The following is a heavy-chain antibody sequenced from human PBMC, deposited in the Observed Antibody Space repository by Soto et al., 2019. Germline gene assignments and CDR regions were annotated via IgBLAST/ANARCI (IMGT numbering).Heavy chain of an antibody. J-gene: IGHJ4*02. V-gene: IGHV3-48*03. Sequence: GGSLRLSCAASVFTFIIYEMNWVRQVPGKGLEWVSYVSTTGSAIYYADSVKGRFTISRDNAKKSLYLQMNSLGAEDTAVYYCAAALEDGYNYFEYWGQGALVTVSS. CDR3: AAALEDGYNYFEY. D-gene: IGHD5-12*01. CDR1: VFTFIIYE. CDR2: VSTTGSAI.